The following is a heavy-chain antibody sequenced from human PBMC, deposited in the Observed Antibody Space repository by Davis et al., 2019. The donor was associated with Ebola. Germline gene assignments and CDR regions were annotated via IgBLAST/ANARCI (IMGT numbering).Heavy chain of an antibody. V-gene: IGHV3-30*03. CDR1: GFTFSSYG. J-gene: IGHJ4*02. CDR3: ARETLWFFDY. CDR2: ISYDGSNK. D-gene: IGHD3-10*01. Sequence: GGSLRLSCAASGFTFSSYGMHWVRQAPGKGLEWVAVISYDGSNKYYADSVKGRFTISRDNSKNTLYLQMNSLRAEDTAVYYCARETLWFFDYWGQGTLVTVSS.